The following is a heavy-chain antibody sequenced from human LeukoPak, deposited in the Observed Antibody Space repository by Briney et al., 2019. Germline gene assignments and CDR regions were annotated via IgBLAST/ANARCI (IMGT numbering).Heavy chain of an antibody. CDR3: ARMGSGRFLEWPLAEGP. J-gene: IGHJ5*02. D-gene: IGHD3-3*01. V-gene: IGHV4-31*03. CDR1: GGSISSGGYY. CDR2: IYYSGST. Sequence: PSETLSLTCTVSGGSISSGGYYWSWIRQHPGKGLEWIGYIYYSGSTYYNPSLKSRVTISVDTSKNQFSLKLSSVTAADTAVYYCARMGSGRFLEWPLAEGPWGQGTLVTVSS.